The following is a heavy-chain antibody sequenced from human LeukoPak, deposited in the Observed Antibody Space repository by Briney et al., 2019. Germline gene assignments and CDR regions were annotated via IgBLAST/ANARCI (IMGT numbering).Heavy chain of an antibody. Sequence: GESLKISCKGSGCKFTNYWIGWVRQIPGRGLEWMGIIYPGDSDIRYSPSFQGQVTISVDKSISTAYLQWSGLKASDTAMYYCARRSYGDYIDYFDYWGQGTLVTVSS. CDR1: GCKFTNYW. CDR3: ARRSYGDYIDYFDY. CDR2: IYPGDSDI. V-gene: IGHV5-51*01. J-gene: IGHJ4*02. D-gene: IGHD4-17*01.